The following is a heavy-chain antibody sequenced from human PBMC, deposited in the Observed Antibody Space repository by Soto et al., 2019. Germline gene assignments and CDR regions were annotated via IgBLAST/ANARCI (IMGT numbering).Heavy chain of an antibody. J-gene: IGHJ4*02. D-gene: IGHD6-13*01. Sequence: QVQLVQSGAEVKPPGSSVKVSCKASGGTSSSYTISWVRQAPGQGLEWMGGIVPILGMKNYAQKFQDRLTITADTSTSTAYMELSSLRSEDTALYYCSTRGGQEQPFVDYWGQGTLVTVSS. CDR3: STRGGQEQPFVDY. CDR2: IVPILGMK. V-gene: IGHV1-69*17. CDR1: GGTSSSYT.